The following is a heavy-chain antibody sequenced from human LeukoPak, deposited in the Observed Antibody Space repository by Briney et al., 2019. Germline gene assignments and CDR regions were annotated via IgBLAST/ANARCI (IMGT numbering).Heavy chain of an antibody. CDR1: GGSISSYY. CDR2: IYYSGST. CDR3: ARPYSSSWYGTKNAFDI. D-gene: IGHD6-13*01. J-gene: IGHJ3*02. V-gene: IGHV4-59*12. Sequence: SETLSLTCTVSGGSISSYYWSWIRQPPGKGLEWIGYIYYSGSTNYNPSLKSRVTISVDTSKNQFSLKLSSVTAADTAVYYCARPYSSSWYGTKNAFDIWGQGTMVTVSS.